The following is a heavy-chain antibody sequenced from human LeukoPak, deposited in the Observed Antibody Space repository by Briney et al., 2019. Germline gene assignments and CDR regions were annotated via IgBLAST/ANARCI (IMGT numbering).Heavy chain of an antibody. D-gene: IGHD3-10*01. J-gene: IGHJ3*02. CDR3: AKEGYYYSSGSYSRRAFDI. Sequence: PGGSLRLSCAASGFTFGSYDMHWVRQAPGKGLEWVAFISKDGSNEYYLDSVKGRFTISRDNSKNTLYLQLNSLRAEDTAVYYCAKEGYYYSSGSYSRRAFDIWGQGTMATVSS. CDR2: ISKDGSNE. CDR1: GFTFGSYD. V-gene: IGHV3-30*18.